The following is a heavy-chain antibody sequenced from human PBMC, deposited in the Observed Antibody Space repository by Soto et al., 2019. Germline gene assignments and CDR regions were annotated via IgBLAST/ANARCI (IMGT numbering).Heavy chain of an antibody. D-gene: IGHD2-2*01. Sequence: HVQLVQSGAEVKTPGASVKVSCRTSGYTFSNYGISWVRQAPGQGLEWMGWIGPYDRKTDYAQNFQGRVTMTADTSTSTAYMELWSLRSDDTAVYYCARDPSGDVVPAASDSWGQGTLVTVSS. J-gene: IGHJ4*02. CDR2: IGPYDRKT. CDR3: ARDPSGDVVPAASDS. CDR1: GYTFSNYG. V-gene: IGHV1-18*01.